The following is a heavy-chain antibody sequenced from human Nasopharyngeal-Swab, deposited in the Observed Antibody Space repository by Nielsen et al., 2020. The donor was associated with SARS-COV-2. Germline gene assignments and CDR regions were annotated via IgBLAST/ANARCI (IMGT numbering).Heavy chain of an antibody. CDR2: MSTDWTTA. Sequence: GESLKISCGASGFVFSTYWMHSVRQSPGKGLVRVAAMSTDWTTAYYAASERGRFSISRDNTKSTVYLHVGSLTADDTAVYYCARGPTPSDNSAFLRDWGQGILVTVSS. CDR3: ARGPTPSDNSAFLRD. CDR1: GFVFSTYW. V-gene: IGHV3-74*01. J-gene: IGHJ4*02. D-gene: IGHD6-19*01.